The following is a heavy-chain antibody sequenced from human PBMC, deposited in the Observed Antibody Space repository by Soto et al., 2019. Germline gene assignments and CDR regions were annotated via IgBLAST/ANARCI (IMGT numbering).Heavy chain of an antibody. CDR2: ISAYNGNT. J-gene: IGHJ3*02. V-gene: IGHV1-18*01. Sequence: QVQLVQSGAEVKKPGASVKVSCKASGYTFTSYGISWVRQAPGQGLEWMGWISAYNGNTNYAQKLQGRVTMTTDTSTSTAYMELRSLRSDDTAVYYCARAPYKDIVVVPAAILDAFDIWGQGTMVTVSS. D-gene: IGHD2-2*01. CDR3: ARAPYKDIVVVPAAILDAFDI. CDR1: GYTFTSYG.